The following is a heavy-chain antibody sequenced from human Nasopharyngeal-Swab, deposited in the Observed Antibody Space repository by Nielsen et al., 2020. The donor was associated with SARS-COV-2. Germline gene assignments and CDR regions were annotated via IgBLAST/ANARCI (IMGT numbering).Heavy chain of an antibody. Sequence: GESLKISCAASGFTFSTYNMNWVRQTPGKGLEWVSSISASSSYIWYADSVKGRFTISRDNAENSLYLQMNNLRADDMAVYYCARTAAFCGGDCYSEFFQHWGQGTLVTVSS. J-gene: IGHJ1*01. D-gene: IGHD2-21*02. CDR3: ARTAAFCGGDCYSEFFQH. CDR1: GFTFSTYN. CDR2: ISASSSYI. V-gene: IGHV3-21*01.